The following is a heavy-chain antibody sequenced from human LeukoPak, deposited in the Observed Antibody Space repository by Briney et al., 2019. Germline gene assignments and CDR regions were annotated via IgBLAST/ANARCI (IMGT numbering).Heavy chain of an antibody. V-gene: IGHV1-2*02. Sequence: GASLRVSSTASVYTFTAYYMHWVRHAPGEGLEWIGWINPNNGGTNYAQKSQGRVTMTRDTSISTVYMELSRLTSDDTAVYYCARGRGTTSSNFDYWGQGNLVTVFS. J-gene: IGHJ4*02. CDR1: VYTFTAYY. D-gene: IGHD2-2*01. CDR3: ARGRGTTSSNFDY. CDR2: INPNNGGT.